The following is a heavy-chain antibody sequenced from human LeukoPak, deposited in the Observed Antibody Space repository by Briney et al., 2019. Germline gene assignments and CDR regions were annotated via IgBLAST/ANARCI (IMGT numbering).Heavy chain of an antibody. CDR3: AAYYYNSGSFSY. J-gene: IGHJ4*02. CDR1: GGSIRSYY. CDR2: IQYSGST. D-gene: IGHD3-10*01. Sequence: SETLSLTCNVAGGSIRSYYWSWIRQPPGKGLEWIGYIQYSGSTTYNPSLKSRVTISLDTSKNQFSLKLSSVTAADTAVYYCAAYYYNSGSFSYWGQGTLVTVSS. V-gene: IGHV4-59*08.